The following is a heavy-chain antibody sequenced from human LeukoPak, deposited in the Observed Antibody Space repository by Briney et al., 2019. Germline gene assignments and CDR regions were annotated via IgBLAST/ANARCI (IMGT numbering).Heavy chain of an antibody. CDR2: INPNSGGT. CDR3: AREAPSGSYYIPEYFQH. V-gene: IGHV1-2*02. D-gene: IGHD1-26*01. CDR1: GYTFTGYY. Sequence: ASVKVSCKASGYTFTGYYMHWVRQAPGQGLEWMGWINPNSGGTNYAQKFQGRVTMTRDTSISTAYMELSRLRSDDTAVYYCAREAPSGSYYIPEYFQHWGQGTLVTVSS. J-gene: IGHJ1*01.